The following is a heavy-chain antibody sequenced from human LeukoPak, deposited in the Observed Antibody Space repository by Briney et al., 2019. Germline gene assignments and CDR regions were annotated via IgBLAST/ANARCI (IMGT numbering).Heavy chain of an antibody. CDR1: GGSISSGSYN. CDR3: ARGVPTIGRDNRFDP. V-gene: IGHV4-39*07. CDR2: IYYSGKT. J-gene: IGHJ5*02. D-gene: IGHD5-24*01. Sequence: PSETLSLTCTVSGGSISSGSYNWGWIRQPPGKGLEWIGSIYYSGKTYYNPSLKSRVSISLDTSKNQFSLKLTSVTAADTAAYYCARGVPTIGRDNRFDPWGQGTLVTVSS.